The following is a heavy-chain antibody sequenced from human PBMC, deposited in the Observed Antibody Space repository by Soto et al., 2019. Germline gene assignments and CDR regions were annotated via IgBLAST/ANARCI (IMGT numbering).Heavy chain of an antibody. J-gene: IGHJ1*01. CDR2: RKQDGNEE. Sequence: EVQLVESGGGLVQPGGSLRLSCAASGFTFSSYWMTWVRQAPGKGLEWVANRKQDGNEEYYVDSVKGRFTISRDNDKNXLQLKMKSLRVGDTAVYYCARYSEGGGWDSEYFQHWGQGTLVTVSS. D-gene: IGHD6-19*01. V-gene: IGHV3-7*01. CDR3: ARYSEGGGWDSEYFQH. CDR1: GFTFSSYW.